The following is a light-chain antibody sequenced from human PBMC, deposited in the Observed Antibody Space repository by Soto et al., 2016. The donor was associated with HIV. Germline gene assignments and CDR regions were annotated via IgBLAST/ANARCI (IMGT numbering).Light chain of an antibody. CDR1: NIGSKS. CDR3: QVWDSDSDHWV. J-gene: IGLJ3*02. CDR2: DNS. V-gene: IGLV3-21*03. Sequence: SYVLAQSPSLSVAPGNTARILCGGTNIGSKSVHWYQQSPGQAPVLVVHDNSERPSGIPARFGGSNSGATATLTITRVEAGDEADYYCQVWDSDSDHWVFGGGTKLTV.